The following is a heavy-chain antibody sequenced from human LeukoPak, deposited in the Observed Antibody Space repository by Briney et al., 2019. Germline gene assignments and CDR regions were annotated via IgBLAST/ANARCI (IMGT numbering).Heavy chain of an antibody. Sequence: GGSLRLSCAASGFTFSTDWMHWVRQAPGKGLVCVSRINTDGSITIYADSVKGRFTISRDNAKNTLHLQMNSLRAEDTAVYYCVRLCGYCRPGSCYCLESWGQGTLVTVSS. D-gene: IGHD2-15*01. V-gene: IGHV3-74*01. CDR1: GFTFSTDW. CDR3: VRLCGYCRPGSCYCLES. J-gene: IGHJ4*02. CDR2: INTDGSIT.